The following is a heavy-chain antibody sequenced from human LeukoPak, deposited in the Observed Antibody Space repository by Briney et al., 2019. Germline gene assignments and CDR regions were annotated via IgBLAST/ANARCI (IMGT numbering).Heavy chain of an antibody. CDR1: GFTFSGYA. V-gene: IGHV3-30-3*01. J-gene: IGHJ5*02. D-gene: IGHD4-17*01. CDR2: ISYDGSNK. CDR3: ARTRDGDYVSS. Sequence: GGSLRLSCAASGFTFSGYAMRWVRQAPGKGLEWVAVISYDGSNKYYADSVKGRFTISRDNSKNTLYLQMNSLRAEDTAVCYCARTRDGDYVSSWGQGTLVTVSS.